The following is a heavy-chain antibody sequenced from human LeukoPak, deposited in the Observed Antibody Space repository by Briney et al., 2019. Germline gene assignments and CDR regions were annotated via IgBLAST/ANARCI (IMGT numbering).Heavy chain of an antibody. CDR1: GFTFSSYA. Sequence: QPGGSLRLSCVASGFTFSSYAMSWVRQAPGKGLEWVSAISGSGGSTYYADSVKGRFTISRDNSKNTLYLQMNSLRAEDTAVYYCAKDLPRESRGYSYGYPNYYYYYGMDVWGQGTTVTVSS. CDR2: ISGSGGST. CDR3: AKDLPRESRGYSYGYPNYYYYYGMDV. V-gene: IGHV3-23*01. J-gene: IGHJ6*02. D-gene: IGHD5-18*01.